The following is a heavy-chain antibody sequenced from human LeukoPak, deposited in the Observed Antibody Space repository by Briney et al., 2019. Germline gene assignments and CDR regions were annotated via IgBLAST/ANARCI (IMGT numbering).Heavy chain of an antibody. CDR1: GVTFSTNS. V-gene: IGHV1-69*13. CDR3: ARQMEGEPGSFDF. J-gene: IGHJ4*02. Sequence: ASVKVSCKASGVTFSTNSFSWVRQAPGQGPEWMGGLMPQYETTFYAQSCQGRVTITADDSTSTLYMELSSLRSEDTAMYYCARQMEGEPGSFDFWGQGTLVTVSS. D-gene: IGHD1-14*01. CDR2: LMPQYETT.